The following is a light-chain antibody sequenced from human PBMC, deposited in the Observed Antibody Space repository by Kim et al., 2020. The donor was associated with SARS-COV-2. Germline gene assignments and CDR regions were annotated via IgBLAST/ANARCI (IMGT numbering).Light chain of an antibody. Sequence: GQPITISCTGTSGDVGGYNYVSCYQQHPGKAPKRMIYDVSNRPSGVSNRFSGSKSGNTASLTISGLQAEDEADYYCSSYTSSSTLVFGTGTKVTVL. V-gene: IGLV2-14*03. CDR2: DVS. CDR1: SGDVGGYNY. J-gene: IGLJ1*01. CDR3: SSYTSSSTLV.